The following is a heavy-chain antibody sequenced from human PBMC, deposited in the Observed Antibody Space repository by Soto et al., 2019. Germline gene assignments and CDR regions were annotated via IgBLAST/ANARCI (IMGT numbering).Heavy chain of an antibody. D-gene: IGHD2-2*01. Sequence: ASVKVSCKASGYTFTYYYMHWVLQAPGQGLEWMGWINPNSGGTNYAQKFQGRVTMTRVTSISTAYMELSSLRCDDTALYYCAKDPNIVVVPAATGGMDVWGQGTTVTVSS. CDR2: INPNSGGT. V-gene: IGHV1-2*02. J-gene: IGHJ6*02. CDR3: AKDPNIVVVPAATGGMDV. CDR1: GYTFTYYY.